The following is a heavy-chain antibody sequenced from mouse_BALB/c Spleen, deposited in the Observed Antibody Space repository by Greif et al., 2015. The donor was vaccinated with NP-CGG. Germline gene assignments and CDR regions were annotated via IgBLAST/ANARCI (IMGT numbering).Heavy chain of an antibody. V-gene: IGHV5-12-1*01. CDR1: GFAFSSYD. J-gene: IGHJ4*01. Sequence: VKLVESGGGLVKPGGSLKLSCAASGFAFSSYDMSWVRQTPEKRLEWVAYISSGGGSTYYPDTVKGRFTISRDNAKNTLYLQMSSLKSEDTAMYYCARYDGYYYYAMDYWGQGTSVTVSS. CDR2: ISSGGGST. D-gene: IGHD2-3*01. CDR3: ARYDGYYYYAMDY.